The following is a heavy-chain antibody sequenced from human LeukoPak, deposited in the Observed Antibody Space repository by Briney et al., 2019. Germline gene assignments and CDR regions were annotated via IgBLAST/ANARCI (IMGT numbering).Heavy chain of an antibody. J-gene: IGHJ4*02. D-gene: IGHD4-17*01. CDR2: ISYDGSNK. CDR1: GFTFSSYA. V-gene: IGHV3-30*07. Sequence: GGSLRLSCAASGFTFSSYAMHWVRQAPGKGLEWVAVISYDGSNKYYADSVKGRFTISRDNSKNTLYLQMSSLRAEDTAVYYCVGMTTVTTWSDYWGQGTLVTVSS. CDR3: VGMTTVTTWSDY.